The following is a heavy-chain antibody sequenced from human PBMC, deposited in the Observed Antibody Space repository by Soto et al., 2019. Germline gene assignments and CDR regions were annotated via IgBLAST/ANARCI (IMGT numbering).Heavy chain of an antibody. D-gene: IGHD2-2*01. CDR3: ASGVVPAAHYGMDV. Sequence: PGGSLRLSCAASGFTFSSYGMHWVRQAPGKGLEWVAVIWYDGSNKYYADSVKGRFTISRDNSKNTLYLQMNSLRAEDTAVYYCASGVVPAAHYGMDVWGQGTMVTVSS. CDR2: IWYDGSNK. CDR1: GFTFSSYG. J-gene: IGHJ6*02. V-gene: IGHV3-33*01.